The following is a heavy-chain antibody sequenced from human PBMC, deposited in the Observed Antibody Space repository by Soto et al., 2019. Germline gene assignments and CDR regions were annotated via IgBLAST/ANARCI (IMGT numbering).Heavy chain of an antibody. CDR2: IYYSGST. Sequence: KPSETLSLTCTVSGGSISSYYWSWIRQPPGKGLEWIGNIYYSGSTNYNPSLKSRVIMSVASSKNQVSLRLNSVTAADTAVYYCTRVGGYYGDYPNFDYWGQGALVTVSS. J-gene: IGHJ4*02. CDR3: TRVGGYYGDYPNFDY. CDR1: GGSISSYY. V-gene: IGHV4-59*01. D-gene: IGHD4-17*01.